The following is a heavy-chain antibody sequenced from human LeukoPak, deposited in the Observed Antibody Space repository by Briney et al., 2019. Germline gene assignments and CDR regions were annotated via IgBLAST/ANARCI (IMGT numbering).Heavy chain of an antibody. D-gene: IGHD5-18*01. CDR3: ARGGYSYGANPFDP. Sequence: SVKVSCKASGGTFSSYAISWVRQAPGQGLEWMGGIIPIFGTANYAQKFQGRVTITADESTSTAYVELSSLRSEDTAVYYCARGGYSYGANPFDPWGQGTLVTVSS. V-gene: IGHV1-69*13. CDR1: GGTFSSYA. J-gene: IGHJ5*02. CDR2: IIPIFGTA.